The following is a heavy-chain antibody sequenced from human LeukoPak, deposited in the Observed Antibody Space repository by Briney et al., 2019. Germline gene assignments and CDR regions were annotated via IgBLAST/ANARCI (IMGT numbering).Heavy chain of an antibody. CDR3: EVAAAASSFDY. J-gene: IGHJ4*02. Sequence: GRSLRLSCAASGFTFSCYAMHWVRQAPGKGLEWVAVISYDGSNKYYADSVKGRFTISRDNSKNTLYLQMNSLRAEDTAVYYCEVAAAASSFDYWGQGTLVTVSS. CDR2: ISYDGSNK. D-gene: IGHD6-13*01. V-gene: IGHV3-30-3*01. CDR1: GFTFSCYA.